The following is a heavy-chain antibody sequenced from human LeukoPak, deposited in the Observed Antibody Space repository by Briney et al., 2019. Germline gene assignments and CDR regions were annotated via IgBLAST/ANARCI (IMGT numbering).Heavy chain of an antibody. Sequence: PRRSLRLSCVASGFNFNNHALHWVRQAPGKGLEWVTLISYDGTRKYYADSVKGRFTVSRDKSSNTLQLQMNSLRPEDTGLYYCAREAEFSSSPTFDSWGQGVLVTVSS. CDR2: ISYDGTRK. J-gene: IGHJ4*02. CDR1: GFNFNNHA. CDR3: AREAEFSSSPTFDS. V-gene: IGHV3-30*04. D-gene: IGHD6-6*01.